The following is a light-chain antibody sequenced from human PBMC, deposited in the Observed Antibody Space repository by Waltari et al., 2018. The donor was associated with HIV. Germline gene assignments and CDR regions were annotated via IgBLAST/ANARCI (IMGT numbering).Light chain of an antibody. CDR2: DIN. CDR3: ASNRLDYTLI. CDR1: STDSRFYQY. Sequence: QSALTQPASVSGFLGQSINISCTGISTDSRFYQYVSWYQQHPGKIPRLIIFDINNRPSGVSDHFSGSRSRHSASLPFSGLQSGDEAHYYCASNRLDYTLIFGGGTKLTVL. V-gene: IGLV2-14*03. J-gene: IGLJ2*01.